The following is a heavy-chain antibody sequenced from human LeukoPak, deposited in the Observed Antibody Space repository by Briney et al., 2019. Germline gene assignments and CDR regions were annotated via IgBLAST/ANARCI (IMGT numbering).Heavy chain of an antibody. D-gene: IGHD3-22*01. J-gene: IGHJ4*02. Sequence: PSQTLSLTCTVSGGSISSGDYYWSWIRQPPGKGLEWIGYIYYSGSTYYNPSLKSRATISVDTSKNQFSLKLSSVTAADTAVYYCASRESPYYYDSSGYFMWGQGTLVTVSS. CDR3: ASRESPYYYDSSGYFM. CDR2: IYYSGST. V-gene: IGHV4-30-4*01. CDR1: GGSISSGDYY.